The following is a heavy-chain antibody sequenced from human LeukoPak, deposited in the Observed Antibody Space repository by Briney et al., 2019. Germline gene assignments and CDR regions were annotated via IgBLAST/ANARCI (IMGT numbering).Heavy chain of an antibody. J-gene: IGHJ4*02. CDR3: ARNYDSSGYYYYGHFDY. CDR1: GFSFSAYS. V-gene: IGHV3-48*04. CDR2: ISRSGSTI. Sequence: GGSLRLSCAASGFSFSAYSMNWVRQAPGKGLEWVSYISRSGSTIYFADSVKGRFTISRDNAKNSLYLQMNSLRAEDTAVYYCARNYDSSGYYYYGHFDYWGQGTLVTVSS. D-gene: IGHD3-22*01.